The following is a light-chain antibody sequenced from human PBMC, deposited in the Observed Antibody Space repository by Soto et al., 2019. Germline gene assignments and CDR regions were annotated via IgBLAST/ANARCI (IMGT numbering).Light chain of an antibody. J-gene: IGLJ2*01. V-gene: IGLV2-14*01. Sequence: QSVLTQPASVSGSPGQSITISCTGTNSDVGGYNYVSWYQQLPGKAPKLIIYEVAYRPSGVSNRFSGSKSGNTASLTVSGLQAEDEADYYCSSYAGSNNVVFGGGTKLTVL. CDR1: NSDVGGYNY. CDR3: SSYAGSNNVV. CDR2: EVA.